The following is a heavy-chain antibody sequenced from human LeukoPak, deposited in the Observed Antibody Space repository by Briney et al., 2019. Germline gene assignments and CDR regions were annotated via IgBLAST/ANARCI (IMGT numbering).Heavy chain of an antibody. CDR2: INHSGST. D-gene: IGHD3-16*02. Sequence: PSETLSLTCAVYGGSFSGYYWSWIRQPPGNGLEWIGEINHSGSTNYNPSLKSRVTISVDTSKNQFSLKLSSVTAADTAVYYCARDNYDYVWGSYLPGDYWGQGTLVTVSS. V-gene: IGHV4-34*01. CDR3: ARDNYDYVWGSYLPGDY. J-gene: IGHJ4*02. CDR1: GGSFSGYY.